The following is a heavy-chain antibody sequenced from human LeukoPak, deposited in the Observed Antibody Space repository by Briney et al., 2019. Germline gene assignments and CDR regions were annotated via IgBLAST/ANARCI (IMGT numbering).Heavy chain of an antibody. Sequence: SETLSLTCTVSGGSISSSSYYWGWIPSPPGKGWGGLGGIFYSGSTYYNPSLKSRVTISVDTSKNQFSLKLSSVTAADTAVYYCARFGYCSSTSCYRYNWFDPWGQGTLVTVSS. V-gene: IGHV4-39*01. CDR2: IFYSGST. CDR3: ARFGYCSSTSCYRYNWFDP. CDR1: GGSISSSSYY. J-gene: IGHJ5*02. D-gene: IGHD2-2*02.